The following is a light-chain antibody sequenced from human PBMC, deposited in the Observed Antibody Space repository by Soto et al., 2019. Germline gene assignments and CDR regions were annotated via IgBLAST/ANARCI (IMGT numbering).Light chain of an antibody. V-gene: IGKV3-15*01. CDR3: QKYNNWPPAA. J-gene: IGKJ2*01. CDR2: GAS. Sequence: EIVMTQSPATLSVSPGKRATLSCRASQSISSTLAWYQQKPGQAPRLLIYGASVRATGIPARFSGSGSGTEFSLTISSLQSEDFAVYYCQKYNNWPPAAFGQGTKLEIK. CDR1: QSISST.